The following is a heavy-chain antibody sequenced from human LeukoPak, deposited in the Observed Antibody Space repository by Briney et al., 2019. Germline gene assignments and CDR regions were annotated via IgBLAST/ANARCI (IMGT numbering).Heavy chain of an antibody. CDR2: ISSSSSYI. J-gene: IGHJ4*02. CDR1: GFTFSRYS. CDR3: ARGGDIVLIVYAIPEYFDY. Sequence: GGSLRLSCAVSGFTFSRYSMNWVRQAPGRGLEWVSSISSSSSYIYYADSAKGRFTISRDNAKNALYLQRNSLRAGDPAVYYCARGGDIVLIVYAIPEYFDYWGQGTLVTVSS. D-gene: IGHD2-8*01. V-gene: IGHV3-21*01.